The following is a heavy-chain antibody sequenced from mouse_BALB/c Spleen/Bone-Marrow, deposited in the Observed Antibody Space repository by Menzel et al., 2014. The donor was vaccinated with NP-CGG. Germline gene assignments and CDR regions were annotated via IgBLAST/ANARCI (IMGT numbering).Heavy chain of an antibody. CDR1: GYTFTSYN. CDR3: ARGKYYGSSYDPAWFAY. D-gene: IGHD1-1*01. CDR2: IYPGNGGT. J-gene: IGHJ3*01. V-gene: IGHV1-12*01. Sequence: QVQLQQPGAELVRSGASVKMSCKASGYTFTSYNMHWVKQTPGQGLEWIGYIYPGNGGTDYNQKFKGKATLTADTSSSTAYMQISSLTSEDSAVYFCARGKYYGSSYDPAWFAYWGQGTLVTVSA.